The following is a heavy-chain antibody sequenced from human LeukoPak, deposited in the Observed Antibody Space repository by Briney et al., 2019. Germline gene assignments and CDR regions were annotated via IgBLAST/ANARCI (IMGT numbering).Heavy chain of an antibody. J-gene: IGHJ5*02. Sequence: PGGSLRLSCAASGFTFSSYAMHWVRQAPGKGLEWVAVISYDGSNKYYADSVKGRFAISRDNSKNTLYLQMNSLRAEDTAVYYYARDPLYYYGSSLHLHNWFDPWGQGTLVTVSS. D-gene: IGHD3-10*01. CDR1: GFTFSSYA. CDR2: ISYDGSNK. CDR3: ARDPLYYYGSSLHLHNWFDP. V-gene: IGHV3-30*09.